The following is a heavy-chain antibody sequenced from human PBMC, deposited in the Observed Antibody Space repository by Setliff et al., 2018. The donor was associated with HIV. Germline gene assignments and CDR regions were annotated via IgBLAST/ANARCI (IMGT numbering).Heavy chain of an antibody. Sequence: PSETLSLTCTVSGGSMSRFYWTWIRQPPGKGLEWIGFVYSTGSINYSPSFRGRLTISLDTSENQFSLHLTSVTAADTAVYYCSSSRALEVDAFDIWGQGTLVTVSS. D-gene: IGHD6-13*01. CDR1: GGSMSRFY. CDR2: VYSTGSI. V-gene: IGHV4-59*08. J-gene: IGHJ3*02. CDR3: SSSRALEVDAFDI.